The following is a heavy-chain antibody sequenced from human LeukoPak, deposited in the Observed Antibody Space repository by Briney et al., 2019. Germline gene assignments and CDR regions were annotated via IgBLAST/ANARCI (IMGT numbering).Heavy chain of an antibody. CDR2: INPNSGDT. Sequence: ASVKVSCKASGYTLTDSYMHCVRQAPGQGLEWLAWINPNSGDTNYAQKFQGRVTVTSDTSISTAYMELSGLTSDDTAVYFCAREEQYRNYFDHWGQGTLVSVSS. D-gene: IGHD1/OR15-1a*01. CDR1: GYTLTDSY. J-gene: IGHJ4*02. V-gene: IGHV1-2*02. CDR3: AREEQYRNYFDH.